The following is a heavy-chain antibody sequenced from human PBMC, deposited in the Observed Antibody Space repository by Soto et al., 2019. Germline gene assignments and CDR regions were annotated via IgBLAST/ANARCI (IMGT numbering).Heavy chain of an antibody. CDR3: ARADYYGSGTYLRCFDP. J-gene: IGHJ5*02. D-gene: IGHD3-10*01. Sequence: SETLSLTCTVSGGSISSYYWSWIRQPPGKGLEWIGYIYYSGSTNYNPSLKSRVTISVDTSKNQFSLKLSSVTAADTAVYYCARADYYGSGTYLRCFDPWGQGTLVTVS. V-gene: IGHV4-59*01. CDR1: GGSISSYY. CDR2: IYYSGST.